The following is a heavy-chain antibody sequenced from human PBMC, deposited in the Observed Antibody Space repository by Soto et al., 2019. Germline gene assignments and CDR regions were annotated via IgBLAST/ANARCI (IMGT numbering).Heavy chain of an antibody. D-gene: IGHD1-26*01. CDR3: ARSGGSYNFDS. Sequence: ETLSLTCTVSSGSVSTYYWSWIRQPAGKGLEWIGRIFINGNTNYNPSLRSRVTMSVDTSKGQFSLNLTSVTAADTAVYFCARSGGSYNFDSWGQGILVTVSS. J-gene: IGHJ4*02. CDR2: IFINGNT. CDR1: SGSVSTYY. V-gene: IGHV4-4*07.